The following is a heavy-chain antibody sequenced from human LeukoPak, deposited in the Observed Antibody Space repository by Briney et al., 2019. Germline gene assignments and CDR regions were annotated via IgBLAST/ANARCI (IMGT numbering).Heavy chain of an antibody. Sequence: GGSLRLSCVASGFSVSDIYMNWVRQAPGKGLEWLSVIYSGDKIYYADSVKDRFTISRDISKNTVYLQMNNLRVEDTAVYYCARDRKYLYYGMEVWGQGTTVTVSS. D-gene: IGHD3-10*01. CDR1: GFSVSDIY. CDR2: IYSGDKI. V-gene: IGHV3-66*01. CDR3: ARDRKYLYYGMEV. J-gene: IGHJ6*02.